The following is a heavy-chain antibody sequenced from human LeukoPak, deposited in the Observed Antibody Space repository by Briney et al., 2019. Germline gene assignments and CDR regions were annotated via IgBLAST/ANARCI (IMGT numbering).Heavy chain of an antibody. CDR2: INPSSGGT. CDR1: GYTFTGYY. J-gene: IGHJ6*02. V-gene: IGHV1-2*02. D-gene: IGHD2-2*01. CDR3: AREADIVVVPASLDV. Sequence: ASVKVSCKASGYTFTGYYMHWVRQAPGQGLEWMGWINPSSGGTDYAQKFQGRVTMTRDTSISTAYMELSRLRSDDTAVYYCAREADIVVVPASLDVWGQGTTVTVSS.